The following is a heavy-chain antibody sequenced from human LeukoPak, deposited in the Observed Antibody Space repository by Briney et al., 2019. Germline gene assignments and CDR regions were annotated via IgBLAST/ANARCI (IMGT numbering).Heavy chain of an antibody. J-gene: IGHJ3*02. CDR1: GFTFSNYA. CDR2: SGSASST. Sequence: GGSLRLSCAASGFTFSNYAMSWVRQAPGKGLEWVSASGSASSTYHADSVKDRFTISRDNAKNSLYLQMNSLRAEDTALYYCAKGYYYDSSGYYPWAFDIWGQGTMVTVSS. D-gene: IGHD3-22*01. V-gene: IGHV3-23*01. CDR3: AKGYYYDSSGYYPWAFDI.